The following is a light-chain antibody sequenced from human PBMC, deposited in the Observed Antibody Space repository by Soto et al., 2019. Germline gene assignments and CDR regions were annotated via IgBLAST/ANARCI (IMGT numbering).Light chain of an antibody. V-gene: IGKV3-15*01. CDR3: QQYAKWPPCT. Sequence: EIVMTQSPATLSVSPGEGATLSCRASEDINRNLAWYQQKPGQAPRLLIYGASTRATGIPARFSGSGSGTEFTLTISSLQFEDFAVYYCQQYAKWPPCTFGQGTKLEIK. CDR1: EDINRN. CDR2: GAS. J-gene: IGKJ2*02.